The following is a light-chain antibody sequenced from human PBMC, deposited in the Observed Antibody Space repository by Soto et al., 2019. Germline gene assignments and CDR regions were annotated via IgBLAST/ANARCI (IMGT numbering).Light chain of an antibody. CDR1: QRVSRN. Sequence: EIVMTHSPATLSVYPGEIATLSCRASQRVSRNLAWYQQKPGQAPRLLIYDASTRATGLPARFSGSGSGTQFTLTISSLQSEDFAVYYCHQYNNWPPAFGGGTKVDIK. CDR3: HQYNNWPPA. CDR2: DAS. J-gene: IGKJ4*01. V-gene: IGKV3-15*01.